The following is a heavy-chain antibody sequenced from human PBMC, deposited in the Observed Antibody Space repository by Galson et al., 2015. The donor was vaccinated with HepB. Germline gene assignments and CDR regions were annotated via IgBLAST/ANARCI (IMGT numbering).Heavy chain of an antibody. CDR3: AKGGLSLCSGGSCYSFPHNWVDP. Sequence: SLRLSCAASGFTFSSYAMSWVRQAPGKGLEWVSAISGSGGSTYYADSVKGRFTISRDNSKNTLYLQMNSLRAEDTAVYYCAKGGLSLCSGGSCYSFPHNWVDPWGQGTLVTVSS. CDR1: GFTFSSYA. J-gene: IGHJ5*02. V-gene: IGHV3-23*01. CDR2: ISGSGGST. D-gene: IGHD2-15*01.